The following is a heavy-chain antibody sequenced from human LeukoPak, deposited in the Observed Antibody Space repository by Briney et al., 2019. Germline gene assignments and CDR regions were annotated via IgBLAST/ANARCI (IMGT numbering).Heavy chain of an antibody. V-gene: IGHV4-59*01. D-gene: IGHD3-3*01. CDR3: ARTICGVVINP. Sequence: PSETLSLTCTVSGGSISSYYWSWIRQPPGKGLEWIGYIYYSGSTNYNPSLKSRVTISVDTSKNQFSLKLSSVTAADTAVYYCARTICGVVINPWGQGTLVTVSS. CDR2: IYYSGST. J-gene: IGHJ5*02. CDR1: GGSISSYY.